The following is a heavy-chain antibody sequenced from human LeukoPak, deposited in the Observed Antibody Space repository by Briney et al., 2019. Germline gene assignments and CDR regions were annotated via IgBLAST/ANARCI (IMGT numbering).Heavy chain of an antibody. D-gene: IGHD1-26*01. CDR2: IYLYGTT. CDR3: ARRSGSYKVADYFDY. CDR1: VGSISSSKW. J-gene: IGHJ4*02. Sequence: SETLSLTCSVSVGSISSSKWWSWVRQSPVKGLEWIGEIYLYGTTNYNPSFTSRVTMSVDRSRNQFSLKLSSVTAADTALYYCARRSGSYKVADYFDYWGQGTQVTVSS. V-gene: IGHV4-4*02.